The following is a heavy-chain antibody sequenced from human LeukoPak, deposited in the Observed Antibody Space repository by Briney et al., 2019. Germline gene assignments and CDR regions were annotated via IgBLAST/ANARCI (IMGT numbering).Heavy chain of an antibody. CDR1: GGSISSYY. J-gene: IGHJ4*02. Sequence: SETLSLTCTVSGGSISSYYWSWIRQPPGKGLEWIGYIYYSGSTNYNPSLKSRVTISVHTSKNQFSLKLSSVTAADTAVYYCARSRDGFNLDYWGQGTLVTVSS. CDR2: IYYSGST. V-gene: IGHV4-59*08. D-gene: IGHD5-24*01. CDR3: ARSRDGFNLDY.